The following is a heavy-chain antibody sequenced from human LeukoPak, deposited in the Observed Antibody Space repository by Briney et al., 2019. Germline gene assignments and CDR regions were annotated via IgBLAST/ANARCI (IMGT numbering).Heavy chain of an antibody. CDR3: AKDSTRTGTNYFDF. D-gene: IGHD1-1*01. V-gene: IGHV3-23*01. J-gene: IGHJ4*02. CDR2: VSASGGRT. CDR1: GFTISSHD. Sequence: GVSLRLSCAASGFTISSHDMSWVRQAPGKGLDWVSAVSASGGRTYDADSVKGRFTISRDNSKNTVYLQMNSLRAEDTAVYYCAKDSTRTGTNYFDFWGQGTLVTVSS.